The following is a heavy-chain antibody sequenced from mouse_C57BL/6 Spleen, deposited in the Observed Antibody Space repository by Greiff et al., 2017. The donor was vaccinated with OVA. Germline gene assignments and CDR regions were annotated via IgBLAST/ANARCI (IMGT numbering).Heavy chain of an antibody. V-gene: IGHV1-55*01. CDR3: ARNGNYEEDYAMDY. J-gene: IGHJ4*01. D-gene: IGHD2-1*01. CDR1: GYTFTSYW. CDR2: IYPGSGST. Sequence: VQLQQSGAELVKPGASVKMSCKASGYTFTSYWITWVKQRPGQGLEWIGDIYPGSGSTNYNEKFKSKATLTVDTSSSTAYMQLSSLTSEDSAVYYCARNGNYEEDYAMDYWGQGTSVTVSS.